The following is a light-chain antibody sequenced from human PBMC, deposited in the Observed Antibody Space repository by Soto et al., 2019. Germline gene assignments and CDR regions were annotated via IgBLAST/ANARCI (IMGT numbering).Light chain of an antibody. CDR1: QSLLHSNGYNY. V-gene: IGKV2-28*01. CDR2: LGS. Sequence: DIVMTQSPLSLPVTPGEPASISCRSSQSLLHSNGYNYLDWYPQKPGQSPQLLIYLGSNRASGVPDRFSGSGSGTDFTLKISRVEAEDVGVYYCMQALQTPLTFGGGTKGDIK. CDR3: MQALQTPLT. J-gene: IGKJ4*01.